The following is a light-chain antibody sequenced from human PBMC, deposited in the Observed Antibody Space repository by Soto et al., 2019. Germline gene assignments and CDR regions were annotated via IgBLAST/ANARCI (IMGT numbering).Light chain of an antibody. V-gene: IGLV2-8*01. J-gene: IGLJ3*02. CDR3: AAHAGGNTWL. CDR1: NRDVGAYNY. Sequence: QSALTQPPSASGSPGQSLTISCKGSNRDVGAYNYVSWYQQRPGTAPKMIIFEVDKRPSGVPNRFYGSRSGDKASLTVSGLQTEDEGRYYCAAHAGGNTWLFGGGTKVTVL. CDR2: EVD.